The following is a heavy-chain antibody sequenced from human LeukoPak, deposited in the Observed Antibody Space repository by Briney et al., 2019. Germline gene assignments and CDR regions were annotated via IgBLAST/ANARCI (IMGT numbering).Heavy chain of an antibody. CDR1: GGSNNSYY. Sequence: SETLSLTCTVSGGSNNSYYWSWIRQPPGKGLEWIGYTHPSGNTNYSPSLKSRVTISIDTSRNQFSLKLSSVTAADTAVYHCARKAPKKGWFDPWGQGTLVTVSS. CDR3: ARKAPKKGWFDP. CDR2: THPSGNT. V-gene: IGHV4-4*09. J-gene: IGHJ5*02.